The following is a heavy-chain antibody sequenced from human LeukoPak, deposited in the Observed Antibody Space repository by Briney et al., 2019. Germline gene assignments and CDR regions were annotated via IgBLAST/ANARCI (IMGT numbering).Heavy chain of an antibody. D-gene: IGHD4-11*01. CDR1: GITFHNYA. J-gene: IGHJ4*02. Sequence: RGSLRLSCVASGITFHNYAMNWVRQAPGKGLEWVSVIGGSGGSTYYADSVKGRFTISRDNSKNILYLQLNSLRAEDTAIYYCATSTATTYYWGQGTLVTVSS. CDR2: IGGSGGST. CDR3: ATSTATTYY. V-gene: IGHV3-23*01.